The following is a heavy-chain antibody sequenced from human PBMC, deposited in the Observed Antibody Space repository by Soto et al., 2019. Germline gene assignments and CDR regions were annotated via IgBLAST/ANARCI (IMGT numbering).Heavy chain of an antibody. CDR2: LYNDERT. CDR1: GDSVSSHY. J-gene: IGHJ4*02. V-gene: IGHV4-4*07. CDR3: AREPLAHSYFDF. Sequence: SETLSLTCTVSGDSVSSHYWSWIRQPAGKGLEWLGRLYNDERTNYNPSLKSRVTMSMDTSKNQFSLRLTSVTAADSAVYFCAREPLAHSYFDFWGQGILVTVSS.